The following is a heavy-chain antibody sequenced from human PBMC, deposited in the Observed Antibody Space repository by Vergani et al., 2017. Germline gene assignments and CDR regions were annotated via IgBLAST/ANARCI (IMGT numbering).Heavy chain of an antibody. CDR2: INPNSGGT. CDR1: GYTFTGYY. CDR3: ARDAYDFWSGYRRYYYYYGIDV. V-gene: IGHV1-2*04. Sequence: QVQLVQSGAEVKKPGASVKVSCKASGYTFTGYYMHWVRQAPGQGLEWMGWINPNSGGTNYAQKFQGWVTMTRDTSISTAYMELSRLRSDDTAVYYCARDAYDFWSGYRRYYYYYGIDVWGQGTTVTVSS. J-gene: IGHJ6*02. D-gene: IGHD3-3*01.